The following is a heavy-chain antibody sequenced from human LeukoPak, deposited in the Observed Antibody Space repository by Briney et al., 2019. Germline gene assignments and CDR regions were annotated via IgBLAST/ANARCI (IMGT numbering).Heavy chain of an antibody. CDR1: GFTFSSYS. J-gene: IGHJ4*02. D-gene: IGHD1-1*01. V-gene: IGHV3-48*01. Sequence: HPGGSLRLSCAASGFTFSSYSMNWVRQAPGKGLEWISYISSSSDAIYYADSVKGRFTISRDNAKSSLYLQMSSLKADDTAVYYCARDLRGTGTTFDYWGQGTLATVSS. CDR3: ARDLRGTGTTFDY. CDR2: ISSSSDAI.